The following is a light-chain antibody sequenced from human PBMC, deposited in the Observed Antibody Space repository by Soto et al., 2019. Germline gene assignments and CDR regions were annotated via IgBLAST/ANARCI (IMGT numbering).Light chain of an antibody. CDR1: QGISSY. CDR2: AAS. Sequence: DIQLTQSPSFLSASVGDRVTITCRASQGISSYLAWYQQKPGKAPKLLIYAASTLQSGVPSRFSGSGSGTDFTLTISSLQPEDFATYYRQQLNSYLFTFGPGTKVDIK. V-gene: IGKV1-9*01. J-gene: IGKJ3*01. CDR3: QQLNSYLFT.